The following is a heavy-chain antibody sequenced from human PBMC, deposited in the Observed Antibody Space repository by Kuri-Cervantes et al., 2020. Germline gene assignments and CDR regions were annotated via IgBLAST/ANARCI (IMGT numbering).Heavy chain of an antibody. V-gene: IGHV3-7*01. D-gene: IGHD6-19*01. CDR2: IKHDGSEK. CDR3: ARDPMRPSGWYSGSPDY. CDR1: GFTFNYYW. Sequence: GESLMISCAASGFTFNYYWMTWVRQAPGKGLEWVANIKHDGSEKCYVDSVKGRFTISRDNAKNSLDLQMNSLRAEDTAVYYCARDPMRPSGWYSGSPDYWGQGTLVTVSS. J-gene: IGHJ4*02.